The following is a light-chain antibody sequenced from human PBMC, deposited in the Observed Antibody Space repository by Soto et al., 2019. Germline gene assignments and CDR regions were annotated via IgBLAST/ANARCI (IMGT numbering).Light chain of an antibody. V-gene: IGLV1-40*01. J-gene: IGLJ1*01. CDR1: SSNIGAGYD. Sequence: QCVLTQPPSVSGAAGQRVTISCTGSSSNIGAGYDVHWYQQLPGTAPKLLIYGNSNRPSGVPDRFSGSKSGTSASLAITGLQAEDEADYYCQSYDSSLSGLYVFGTGTKVTVL. CDR2: GNS. CDR3: QSYDSSLSGLYV.